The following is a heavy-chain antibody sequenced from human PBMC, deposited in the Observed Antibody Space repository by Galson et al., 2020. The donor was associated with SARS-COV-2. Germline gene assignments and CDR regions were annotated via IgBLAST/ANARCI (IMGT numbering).Heavy chain of an antibody. D-gene: IGHD5-18*01. J-gene: IGHJ5*02. V-gene: IGHV1-69*01. Sequence: KISCKASGGTFSSYAISWVRQAPGQGLEWMGGIIPIFGTANYAQKFQGRVTITAAESTSTAYMELSSLRSEDTSVYYCARGGYSDGHPYNWVDACGQGTLVTVSS. CDR2: IIPIFGTA. CDR3: ARGGYSDGHPYNWVDA. CDR1: GGTFSSYA.